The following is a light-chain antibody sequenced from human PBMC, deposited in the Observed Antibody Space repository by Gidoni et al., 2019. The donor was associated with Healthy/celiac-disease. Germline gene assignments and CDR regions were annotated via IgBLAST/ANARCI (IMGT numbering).Light chain of an antibody. V-gene: IGLV3-1*01. CDR2: QDS. CDR1: KLVDKY. CDR3: QAWDSSTGV. Sequence: SSELSQPHAVAVPPGQTASITCSGDKLVDKYACLYQQRPGQSPVLVIYQDSKRPSGIPERFSGSNSGNTATLTIIGTQAMDEADYYCQAWDSSTGVFGGGTKLTVL. J-gene: IGLJ2*01.